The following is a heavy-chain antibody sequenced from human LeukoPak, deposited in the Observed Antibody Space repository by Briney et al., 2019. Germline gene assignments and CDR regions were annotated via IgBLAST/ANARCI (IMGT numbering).Heavy chain of an antibody. J-gene: IGHJ4*02. CDR1: GAFISSDY. D-gene: IGHD3-16*01. Sequence: SETLSLTCTVSGAFISSDYWTWIRQPPGMGLEGIGYIYYSGSTNYNPSLNSRITISVDTSRNQFSLELPSVTAADSAVYYCARYLRQPGTFYLDHWGQGTLVTVSS. CDR3: ARYLRQPGTFYLDH. CDR2: IYYSGST. V-gene: IGHV4-59*01.